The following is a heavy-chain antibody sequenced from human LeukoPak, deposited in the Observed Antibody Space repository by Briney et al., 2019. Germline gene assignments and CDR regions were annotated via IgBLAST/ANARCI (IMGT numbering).Heavy chain of an antibody. CDR3: AKALNYWYFDL. Sequence: GGSLRLSCAASGFTFNSYAMAWVRQAPGKGLEWVSAISGSGSSTYYADSVKGRFTISRDNSKSTLYVQMNSLRAEDTATYYCAKALNYWYFDLWGRGNLVTVSS. J-gene: IGHJ2*01. CDR1: GFTFNSYA. V-gene: IGHV3-23*01. CDR2: ISGSGSST.